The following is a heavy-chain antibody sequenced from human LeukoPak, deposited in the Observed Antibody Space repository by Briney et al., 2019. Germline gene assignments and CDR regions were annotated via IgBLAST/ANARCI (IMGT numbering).Heavy chain of an antibody. CDR1: GFTVSSNY. CDR2: IYSGGST. D-gene: IGHD3-22*01. Sequence: PGGSLRLSCAASGFTVSSNYMSWVRQAPGKGPEWVSVIYSGGSTYYADSVKGRFTISRGNSKNTLYLQMNSLRAEDTAVYYCAREGSSGYYSNPWGQGTLVTVSS. CDR3: AREGSSGYYSNP. J-gene: IGHJ5*02. V-gene: IGHV3-53*01.